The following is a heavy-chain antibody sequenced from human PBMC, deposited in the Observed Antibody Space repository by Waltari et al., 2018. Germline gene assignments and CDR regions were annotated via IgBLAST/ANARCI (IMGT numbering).Heavy chain of an antibody. CDR2: IIPILSIT. V-gene: IGHV1-69*04. CDR1: VVTFSNYS. Sequence: QVQLVQSGAEVKSPWSSLTVSCKASVVTFSNYSINWVRQAPGQGLEWMGRIIPILSITNYAQNFQGRVTILADKSTNTAYMELGSLRSEDTAMYYCARGGSTVVTGIYYYYGLDVWGQGTTVTVSS. J-gene: IGHJ6*02. CDR3: ARGGSTVVTGIYYYYGLDV. D-gene: IGHD2-21*02.